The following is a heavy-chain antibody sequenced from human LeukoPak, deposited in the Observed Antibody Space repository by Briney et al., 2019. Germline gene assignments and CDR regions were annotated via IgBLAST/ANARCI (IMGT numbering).Heavy chain of an antibody. CDR2: IYHSGST. CDR3: ARGGDYSSDDWYFDL. D-gene: IGHD4-17*01. CDR1: GGSISSSNW. V-gene: IGHV4-4*02. Sequence: ASGTLSLTCAVSGGSISSSNWWSWVRQPPGKGLEWIGEIYHSGSTNYNPSLKSRVTISVDKSKNQFSLKLSSVTAADTAVYYCARGGDYSSDDWYFDLWGRGTLVTVSS. J-gene: IGHJ2*01.